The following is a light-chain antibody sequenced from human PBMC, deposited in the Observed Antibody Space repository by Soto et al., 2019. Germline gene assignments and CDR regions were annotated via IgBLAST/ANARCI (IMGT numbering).Light chain of an antibody. V-gene: IGKV1-9*01. CDR2: ATS. J-gene: IGKJ3*01. CDR3: QRLNSNLLFS. Sequence: DIQLTQSPSLLSASVGDRVTITCRASQGLNSYLAWYQKKAGKAPQLLIYATSTLQTGVPSRFSGSGSGTEFTLTINCVQPEDFATYYSQRLNSNLLFSFGPGTTVDLK. CDR1: QGLNSY.